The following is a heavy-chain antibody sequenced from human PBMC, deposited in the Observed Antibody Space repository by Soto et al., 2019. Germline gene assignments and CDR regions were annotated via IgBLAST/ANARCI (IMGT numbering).Heavy chain of an antibody. V-gene: IGHV3-66*01. CDR2: IYASGTT. Sequence: EVQLVESGGGLVQPGESLRLSCAASEFSVSSNYMSWVRQAPGKGLEWVSVIYASGTTYYADSVRGRYSISRDSSKTPLYLQMTSLRTQDTPVYYCSRNPYCSTSGCNYTDYRHQGTLVTVSS. CDR1: EFSVSSNY. D-gene: IGHD3-3*01. CDR3: SRNPYCSTSGCNYTDY. J-gene: IGHJ4*01.